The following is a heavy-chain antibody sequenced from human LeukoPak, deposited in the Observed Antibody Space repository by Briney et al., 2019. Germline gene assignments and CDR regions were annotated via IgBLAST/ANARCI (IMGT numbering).Heavy chain of an antibody. J-gene: IGHJ5*02. D-gene: IGHD3-3*01. Sequence: GGSLRLSCAASGFTFSSYAMSWVRQAPGKGLEWVPAIRGSGGSTYYADSVKGRFTISRDNSKNTLYLQMNSLRAEDTAVYYCAKGGVRFGVVTENWFDPWGQGTLVTVSS. V-gene: IGHV3-23*01. CDR1: GFTFSSYA. CDR2: IRGSGGST. CDR3: AKGGVRFGVVTENWFDP.